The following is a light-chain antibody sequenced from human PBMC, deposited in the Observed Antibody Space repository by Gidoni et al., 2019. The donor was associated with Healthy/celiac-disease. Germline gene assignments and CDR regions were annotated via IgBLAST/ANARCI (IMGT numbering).Light chain of an antibody. Sequence: EIVWKQSPGTLSLSPGERATLSCRASQSVSSSYLAWYQQKPGQAPRLLIYGASSRATGIPDRFSGSGSGTDFTLTISRLEPEDFAVYYCQQYGSSPPITFGQGTRLEIK. CDR2: GAS. CDR1: QSVSSSY. J-gene: IGKJ5*01. CDR3: QQYGSSPPIT. V-gene: IGKV3-20*01.